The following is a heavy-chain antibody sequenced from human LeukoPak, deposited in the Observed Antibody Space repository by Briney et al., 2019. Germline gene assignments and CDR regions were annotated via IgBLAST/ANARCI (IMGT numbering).Heavy chain of an antibody. CDR1: GYTLTELS. Sequence: GASVKVSCKVSGYTLTELSMHWVRQAPGKGLEWMGGFDPEDGETIYAQKFQGRVTMTEDTSTDTAYMELSSLRSEDTAVYYCATDLEWLKTLDYWGQGTWSPSPQ. J-gene: IGHJ4*02. CDR3: ATDLEWLKTLDY. D-gene: IGHD3-3*01. CDR2: FDPEDGET. V-gene: IGHV1-24*01.